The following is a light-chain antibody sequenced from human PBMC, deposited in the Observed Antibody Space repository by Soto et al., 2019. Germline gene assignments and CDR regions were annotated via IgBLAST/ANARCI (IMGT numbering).Light chain of an antibody. Sequence: QSALTQPASVSGSPGQSITISCTGTSSDVGSYNLVSWYQQHPGKAPKLMIYEGSKRPSGVSNRFSGSKSGNTASLTISGLQAEVESDYYCYSYAGSSTYVFGTGTKVTVL. J-gene: IGLJ1*01. CDR1: SSDVGSYNL. CDR3: YSYAGSSTYV. V-gene: IGLV2-23*01. CDR2: EGS.